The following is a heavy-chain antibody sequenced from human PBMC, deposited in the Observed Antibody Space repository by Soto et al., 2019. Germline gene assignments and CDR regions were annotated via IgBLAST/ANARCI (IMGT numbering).Heavy chain of an antibody. D-gene: IGHD1-1*01. Sequence: QITLKESGPTLMKPTQTLTLTCTFSGFSFGSYGVTVGWIRQPPGKALEWLAFIYWDDDKRYSPSLKSRLTITKDTSKNPVVLTMTNVDPADTATYSCAQRSSGTPVYWGQGTLVTVSS. CDR1: GFSFGSYGVT. CDR2: IYWDDDK. J-gene: IGHJ4*01. CDR3: AQRSSGTPVY. V-gene: IGHV2-5*02.